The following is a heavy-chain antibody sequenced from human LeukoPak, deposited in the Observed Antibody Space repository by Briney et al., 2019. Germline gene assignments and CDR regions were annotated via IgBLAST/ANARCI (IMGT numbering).Heavy chain of an antibody. CDR3: AREIFDSTSGVSQGFDY. CDR1: GGNSNFFA. Sequence: GASVKVSCKTSGGNSNFFAINWVRQAPGQGLEWMGVIKPMFGTGSIPNIATGDYAQKFQGRLSMNAGESSTTAYMELSSLRSGDTAVYFCAREIFDSTSGVSQGFDYWGQGTLVTVSS. CDR2: IKPMFGTG. J-gene: IGHJ4*02. D-gene: IGHD3-3*01. V-gene: IGHV1-69*13.